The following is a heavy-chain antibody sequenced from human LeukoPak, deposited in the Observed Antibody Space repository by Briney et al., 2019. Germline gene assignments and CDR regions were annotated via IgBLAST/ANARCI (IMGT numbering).Heavy chain of an antibody. D-gene: IGHD3-3*02. V-gene: IGHV3-30*02. CDR2: IRYDGDNK. Sequence: GGSLRLSCAASGFTFSSYGMHWVRQAPGKGLEWVAFIRYDGDNKYYADSVKGRFTISRDNSKNTLYLQMNSLRAEDTAVYYCAQDLGHFRCFDYWVQGTLVTVSS. CDR1: GFTFSSYG. CDR3: AQDLGHFRCFDY. J-gene: IGHJ4*02.